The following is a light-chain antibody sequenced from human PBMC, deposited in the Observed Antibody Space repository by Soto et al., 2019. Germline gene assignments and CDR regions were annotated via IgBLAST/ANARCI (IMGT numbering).Light chain of an antibody. J-gene: IGKJ4*01. CDR1: QSISSW. Sequence: DIQMTQSPSTLSASVGDRVTITCRASQSISSWLAWYQQKPGKAPKLLIYKASSLESGVPSRYSGSGSGTEFTLTISSLQPDDFATYYCQQYNSYLLTFGGGTKVEIK. CDR3: QQYNSYLLT. CDR2: KAS. V-gene: IGKV1-5*03.